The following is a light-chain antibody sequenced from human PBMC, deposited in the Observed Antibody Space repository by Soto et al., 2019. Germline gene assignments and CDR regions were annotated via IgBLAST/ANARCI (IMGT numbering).Light chain of an antibody. Sequence: QSVLTQPASVSRSPGQSITISCTGTSSDVGGYNYVSWYQQHPGKAPKLMIYDVSNRPSGVSNRFSGSKSGNTASLTISGLQAEDEADYYCSSYTSSSTGDVFGTGTKVTVL. V-gene: IGLV2-14*01. CDR1: SSDVGGYNY. CDR3: SSYTSSSTGDV. CDR2: DVS. J-gene: IGLJ1*01.